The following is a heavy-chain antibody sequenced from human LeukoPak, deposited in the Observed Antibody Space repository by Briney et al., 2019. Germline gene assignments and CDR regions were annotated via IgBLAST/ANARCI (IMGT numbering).Heavy chain of an antibody. CDR1: GYTFTGYY. CDR3: ARVGYYDSSGYIPP. CDR2: INPNSGGT. J-gene: IGHJ4*02. Sequence: ASVKVSCKASGYTFTGYYMHWVRQAPGQGPEWMGWINPNSGGTDYAQKFQGRVTMTRDTSISTAYMELSRLRSDDTAVYYCARVGYYDSSGYIPPWGQGTLVTVSS. D-gene: IGHD3-22*01. V-gene: IGHV1-2*02.